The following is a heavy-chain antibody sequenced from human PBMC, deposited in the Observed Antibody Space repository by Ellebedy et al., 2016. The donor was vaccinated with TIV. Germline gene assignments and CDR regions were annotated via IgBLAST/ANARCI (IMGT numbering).Heavy chain of an antibody. V-gene: IGHV3-30*18. J-gene: IGHJ4*02. CDR2: ISYDGSNK. CDR3: AKGTRSAITFQDY. CDR1: GFTFSSYG. D-gene: IGHD3-16*01. Sequence: GESLKISXAASGFTFSSYGMHWVRQAPGKGLEWVAVISYDGSNKYYADSVKGRFTISRDNSKNTLYLQMNSLRAEDTAVYYCAKGTRSAITFQDYWGQGTLVTVSS.